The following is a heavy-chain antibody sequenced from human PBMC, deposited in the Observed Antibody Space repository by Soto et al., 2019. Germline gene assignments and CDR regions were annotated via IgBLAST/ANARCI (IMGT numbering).Heavy chain of an antibody. J-gene: IGHJ4*02. CDR3: TRDIGGKGAY. D-gene: IGHD3-10*01. CDR2: IDEYGNTI. Sequence: PGGSMRLSSAASGVTFRSYWMHWVRQVPGKGLLWVSRIDEYGNTINYADSVKGRFTISRDNARNTLYLEMNSLRAEDTALYYCTRDIGGKGAYWGPGTLVTVSS. V-gene: IGHV3-74*01. CDR1: GVTFRSYW.